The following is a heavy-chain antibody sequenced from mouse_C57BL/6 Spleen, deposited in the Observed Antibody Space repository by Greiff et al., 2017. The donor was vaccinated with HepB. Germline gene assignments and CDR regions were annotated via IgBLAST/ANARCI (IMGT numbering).Heavy chain of an antibody. V-gene: IGHV1-53*01. Sequence: VQLQQPGAELVKPGASVKLSCKASGYTFTSYWMHWVKQRPGQGLEWIGNINPSNGGTNYNEKFKSKATLTVDKSSSTAYMQLSSLTSEDSAVYYCARYTGYGSSYRYFDVWGTGTTVTVSS. J-gene: IGHJ1*03. CDR3: ARYTGYGSSYRYFDV. D-gene: IGHD1-1*01. CDR2: INPSNGGT. CDR1: GYTFTSYW.